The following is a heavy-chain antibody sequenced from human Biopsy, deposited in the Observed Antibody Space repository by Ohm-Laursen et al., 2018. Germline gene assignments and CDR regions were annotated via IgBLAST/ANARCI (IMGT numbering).Heavy chain of an antibody. CDR1: NVSFSSFY. CDR3: ARDLPSSYYYAMDV. J-gene: IGHJ6*02. V-gene: IGHV4-34*01. Sequence: PGTLSLTCAVYNVSFSSFYWSWIRQPPGKGLEWIGEINDSGRTNYNPSLRSRVTFSVDTSKNQFSLKLRSVTAADTAVYYCARDLPSSYYYAMDVWGQGTTVTVSS. CDR2: INDSGRT.